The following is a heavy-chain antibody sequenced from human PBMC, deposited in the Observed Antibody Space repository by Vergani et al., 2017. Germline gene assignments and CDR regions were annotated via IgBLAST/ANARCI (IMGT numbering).Heavy chain of an antibody. CDR1: GVSFTSYH. CDR3: ARVNTETNGHFYYYYYMDV. D-gene: IGHD4-11*01. J-gene: IGHJ6*03. V-gene: IGHV4-34*01. Sequence: QVQLQQWGGGLLKPSETLSLTCVVNGVSFTSYHWTWIRQSPGEGLEWVGDIDHTGRPDYNPSLKSRLTMSVDKSRNQFSLTLNSVTATDTAIYFCARVNTETNGHFYYYYYMDVWGQGTAVTVS. CDR2: IDHTGRP.